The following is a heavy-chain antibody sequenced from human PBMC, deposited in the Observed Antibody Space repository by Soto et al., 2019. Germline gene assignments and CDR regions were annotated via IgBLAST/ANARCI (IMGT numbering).Heavy chain of an antibody. Sequence: EASVKVSCKASGYAFTSYYMHWVRQAPGQGLEWMGIINPSGGSTSYAQKFQGRVTMTRDTSTSTVYMELSSLRSEDTAVYYCGRAANSHGWPWDPPDYWGQGTLVTAPQ. V-gene: IGHV1-46*01. J-gene: IGHJ4*02. CDR3: GRAANSHGWPWDPPDY. CDR1: GYAFTSYY. D-gene: IGHD6-19*01. CDR2: INPSGGST.